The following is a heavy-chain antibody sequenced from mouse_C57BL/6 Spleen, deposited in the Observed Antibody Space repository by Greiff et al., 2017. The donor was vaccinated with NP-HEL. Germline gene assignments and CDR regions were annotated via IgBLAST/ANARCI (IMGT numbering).Heavy chain of an antibody. Sequence: EVQLQQSGPELVKPGASVKIPCKASGYTFTDYNMDWVKQSHGKSLEWIGDINPNNGGTIYNQKFKGKATLTVDKSSSTAYMELRSLTSEDTAVYYCARYGMITTEEAWCAYWGQGTLVTVSA. V-gene: IGHV1-18*01. CDR1: GYTFTDYN. J-gene: IGHJ3*01. CDR2: INPNNGGT. CDR3: ARYGMITTEEAWCAY. D-gene: IGHD2-4*01.